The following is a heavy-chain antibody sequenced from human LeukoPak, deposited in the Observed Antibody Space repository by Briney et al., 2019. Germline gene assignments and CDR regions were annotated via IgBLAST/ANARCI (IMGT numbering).Heavy chain of an antibody. Sequence: GGXLRLSCAASGFTFSSNYMSWVRQAPGKGLEWVANIKEDGSQKNYVDSVKGRFTISRDNAKKSLYLQMISLRAEDTAVYYCARDRPSGSYDYWGQGALVTVSS. CDR2: IKEDGSQK. CDR3: ARDRPSGSYDY. J-gene: IGHJ4*02. D-gene: IGHD1-26*01. V-gene: IGHV3-7*01. CDR1: GFTFSSNY.